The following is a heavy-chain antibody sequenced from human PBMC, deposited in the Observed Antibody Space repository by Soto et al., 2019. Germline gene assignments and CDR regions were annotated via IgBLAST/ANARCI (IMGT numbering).Heavy chain of an antibody. D-gene: IGHD6-19*01. CDR1: GFTVSDS. Sequence: GGSLRLSCSVAGFTVSDSMSWVRQAPGKGLECVSFIHSDGSTHYTDSVRGRFAISRDNSKNTLYLQMDRLRVDDTAVYFCARDASGPFDYWGQGTLVTVSS. J-gene: IGHJ4*02. CDR2: IHSDGST. V-gene: IGHV3-53*01. CDR3: ARDASGPFDY.